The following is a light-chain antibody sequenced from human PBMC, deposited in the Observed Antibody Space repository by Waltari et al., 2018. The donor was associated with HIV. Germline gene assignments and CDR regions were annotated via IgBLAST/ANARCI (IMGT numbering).Light chain of an antibody. CDR3: CSYAGSYTFV. Sequence: QSALTQPRSVSGSPGPSVAISCTGTSSDVGGYNSVSWYQQHPGKVLKLMIYDVTKRPSGVPDRFSGSKSGNTASLTISGLQAEDEADYYCCSYAGSYTFVFGGGTKLTVL. J-gene: IGLJ3*02. CDR1: SSDVGGYNS. V-gene: IGLV2-11*01. CDR2: DVT.